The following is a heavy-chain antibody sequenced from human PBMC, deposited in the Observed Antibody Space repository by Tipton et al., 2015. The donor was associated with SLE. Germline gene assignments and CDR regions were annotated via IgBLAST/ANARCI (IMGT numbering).Heavy chain of an antibody. CDR2: IKSKTDGGTT. Sequence: SLRLSCAASGFTFSSYAMHWVRQAPGKGLEWVGRIKSKTDGGTTDYAAPVKGRFTISRDDSKNTLYLQMNSLKTEDTAVYYCTTEQLWGSQAFDIWGQGTMVTVSS. CDR1: GFTFSSYA. D-gene: IGHD5-18*01. V-gene: IGHV3-15*01. J-gene: IGHJ3*02. CDR3: TTEQLWGSQAFDI.